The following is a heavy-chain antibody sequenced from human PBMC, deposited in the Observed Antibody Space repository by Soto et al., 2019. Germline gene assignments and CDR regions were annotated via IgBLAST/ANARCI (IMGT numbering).Heavy chain of an antibody. D-gene: IGHD3-22*01. V-gene: IGHV3-21*01. CDR2: ISSSSSYI. Sequence: ESGGGLVKPGGSLRLSCAASGFTFSSYSMNWVRQAPGKGLEWVSSISSSSSYIYYADSVKGRFTISRDNAKNSLYLQMNSLRAEDMALYYCASQGYYDSSGYYYAAFDIWGQGTMVTVSS. CDR3: ASQGYYDSSGYYYAAFDI. J-gene: IGHJ3*02. CDR1: GFTFSSYS.